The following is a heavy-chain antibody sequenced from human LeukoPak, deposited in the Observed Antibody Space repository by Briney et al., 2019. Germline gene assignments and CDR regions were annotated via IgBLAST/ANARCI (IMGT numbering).Heavy chain of an antibody. CDR1: GLTFSHYG. CDR3: AKDVDSRGYDY. D-gene: IGHD3-22*01. V-gene: IGHV3-30*18. CDR2: IWNDGSYK. J-gene: IGHJ4*02. Sequence: GRSLRLSCAASGLTFSHYGMHWVRQAPGKGLEWVAVIWNDGSYKYYADSVKGRFTISKDNSKNTLYLQMDSLRAEDTAVYYCAKDVDSRGYDYWGQGTLVTVSS.